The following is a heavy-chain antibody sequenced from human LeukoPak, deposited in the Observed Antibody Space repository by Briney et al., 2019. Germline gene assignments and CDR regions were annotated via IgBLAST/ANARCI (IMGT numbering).Heavy chain of an antibody. V-gene: IGHV3-64*01. J-gene: IGHJ4*02. CDR3: ARDSTRASVGATYFAY. Sequence: GGSLRLPCAASGFTFRIYAMHGVRQARGRALEYVSAISSNGGSTYYANHVKGRLAISRDNSKNTLCLQMGSLRAEDMAVYYCARDSTRASVGATYFAYWGQGPLVTVSS. CDR2: ISSNGGST. CDR1: GFTFRIYA. D-gene: IGHD1-26*01.